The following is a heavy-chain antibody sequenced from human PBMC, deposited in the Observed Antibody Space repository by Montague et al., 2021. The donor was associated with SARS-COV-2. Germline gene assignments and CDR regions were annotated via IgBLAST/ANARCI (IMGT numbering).Heavy chain of an antibody. Sequence: SETLSLTCTVSGGSISSNYFYWGLMRQPPGKRLEWIGDNSYTVSNYYNPSLRSRVIGAVDTSKNQFSLRLSSLTAADTAMYYCARHVDGGGGNYFNWCFDLWGQGSLVTVSS. CDR1: GGSISSNYFY. CDR3: ARHVDGGGGNYFNWCFDL. V-gene: IGHV4-39*01. D-gene: IGHD4-23*01. CDR2: NSYTVSN. J-gene: IGHJ5*02.